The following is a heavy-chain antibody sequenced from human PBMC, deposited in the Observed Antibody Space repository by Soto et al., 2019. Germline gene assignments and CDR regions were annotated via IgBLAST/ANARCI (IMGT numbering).Heavy chain of an antibody. J-gene: IGHJ4*02. V-gene: IGHV1-69*13. D-gene: IGHD3-22*01. CDR2: IIPMFGKA. Sequence: SVKVSCKASGGTFSRYALNWVRQAPGQGLEWMGGIIPMFGKANYAQKFQGRVTITANESTSTGYMELRSLISEDTAVYYCARDGTLYDGGAYYYLYWGQGTLVTVSS. CDR3: ARDGTLYDGGAYYYLY. CDR1: GGTFSRYA.